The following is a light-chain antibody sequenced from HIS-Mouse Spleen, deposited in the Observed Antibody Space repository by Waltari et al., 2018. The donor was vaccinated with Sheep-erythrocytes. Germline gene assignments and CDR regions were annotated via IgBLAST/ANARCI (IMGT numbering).Light chain of an antibody. CDR3: MQALQTPRT. CDR2: LGS. V-gene: IGKV2-28*01. CDR1: QGLLHSNGYNY. J-gene: IGKJ1*01. Sequence: DIVMPQSPLSLPVTPGEPASIPCGSSQGLLHSNGYNYLDWYLQKPGQSPQLLIYLGSNRASGVPDRFSGSGSGTDFTLKISRVEAEDVGVYYCMQALQTPRTFGQGTKVEIK.